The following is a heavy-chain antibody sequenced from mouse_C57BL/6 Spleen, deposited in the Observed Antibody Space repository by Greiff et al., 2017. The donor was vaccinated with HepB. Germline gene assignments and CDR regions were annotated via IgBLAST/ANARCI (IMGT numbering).Heavy chain of an antibody. CDR1: GFTFSSYA. CDR2: ISDGGSYT. V-gene: IGHV5-4*01. Sequence: EVKVVESGGGLVKPGGSLKLSCAASGFTFSSYAMSWVRQTPEKRLEWVATISDGGSYTYYPDNVKGRFTISRDNAKNNLYLQMSHLKSEDTAMYYCARERDSNYFDYWGQGTTLTVSS. J-gene: IGHJ2*01. CDR3: ARERDSNYFDY. D-gene: IGHD2-5*01.